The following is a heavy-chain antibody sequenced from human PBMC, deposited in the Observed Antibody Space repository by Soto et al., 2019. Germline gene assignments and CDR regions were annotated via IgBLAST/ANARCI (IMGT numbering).Heavy chain of an antibody. D-gene: IGHD2-8*01. CDR2: ISYDGSIK. CDR1: GFTFSSYA. J-gene: IGHJ4*02. Sequence: QVQLVESGGGVVQPGRSLRLSCAASGFTFSSYAMHWVRQAPGKGLEWVALISYDGSIKYYADSVRGRCTISRDNSKNTVYLQMNSLRGEDTAVYYCASARTIATGHFDSWGQGTLVTVSS. V-gene: IGHV3-30*04. CDR3: ASARTIATGHFDS.